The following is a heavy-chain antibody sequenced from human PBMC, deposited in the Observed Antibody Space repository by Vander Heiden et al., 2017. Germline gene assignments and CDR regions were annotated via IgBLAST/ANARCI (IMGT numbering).Heavy chain of an antibody. J-gene: IGHJ1*01. Sequence: QVTLKDSGPALVQPTQTLTLTCTFSGFSLSTSGMRVSWIRQPPGKALEWLARIDWDDDKFYSTSLKTRLTISKDTSKNQVVLKMTNMDPGDTATYYCAGVAGYFHYWGQGTLVTVSS. CDR3: AGVAGYFHY. CDR1: GFSLSTSGMR. D-gene: IGHD2-15*01. V-gene: IGHV2-70*04. CDR2: IDWDDDK.